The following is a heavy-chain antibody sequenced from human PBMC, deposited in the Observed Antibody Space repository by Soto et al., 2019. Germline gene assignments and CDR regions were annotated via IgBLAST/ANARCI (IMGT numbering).Heavy chain of an antibody. J-gene: IGHJ6*02. CDR2: INAGNGNT. Sequence: ASVKVSCKASGYTYTGYYMHWVRQAPGQGLEWMVWINAGNGNTKYSQKFQGRVTITRDTSESTAYMELSSLRSEDTAVYYSARTPEYDFSSGSYPLDLVYGMDVCGQGTTVTVSS. V-gene: IGHV1-3*01. CDR3: ARTPEYDFSSGSYPLDLVYGMDV. D-gene: IGHD3-3*01. CDR1: GYTYTGYY.